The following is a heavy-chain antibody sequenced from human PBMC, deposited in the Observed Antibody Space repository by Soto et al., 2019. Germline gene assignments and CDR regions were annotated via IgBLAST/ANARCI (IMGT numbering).Heavy chain of an antibody. CDR2: ISSSSSYT. CDR1: GFPFSDYY. CDR3: ARDLMTRGTYHYGMDV. J-gene: IGHJ6*02. D-gene: IGHD3-16*01. Sequence: GGSLRLSCAASGFPFSDYYMSLIRQSPGKGLEWVSYISSSSSYTNYADSVKGRFTISRDNAKNSLYLQMNSLRAEDTAVYYCARDLMTRGTYHYGMDVWGQGTTVTVSS. V-gene: IGHV3-11*06.